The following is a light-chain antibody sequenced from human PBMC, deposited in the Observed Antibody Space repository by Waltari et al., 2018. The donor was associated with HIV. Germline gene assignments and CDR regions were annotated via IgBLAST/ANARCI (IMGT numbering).Light chain of an antibody. CDR2: DAS. V-gene: IGKV3-11*01. J-gene: IGKJ5*01. CDR3: QQRSNWIT. CDR1: QSVRNY. Sequence: ENVLTQSPATLSLSPGERATLSCRASQSVRNYLAWFQQKPGQPPRLLIYDASSRATGVPDRCSGSGSGTDFTLTISNLEPEDVAVYYWQQRSNWITFGQGTRLEIK.